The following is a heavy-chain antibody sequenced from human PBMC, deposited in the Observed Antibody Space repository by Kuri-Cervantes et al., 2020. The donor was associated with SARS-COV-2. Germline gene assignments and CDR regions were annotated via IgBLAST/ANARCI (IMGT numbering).Heavy chain of an antibody. J-gene: IGHJ4*02. CDR2: ISHDGKNK. CDR3: VKDILSGSYLFSLFDN. D-gene: IGHD1-26*01. Sequence: GESLKISCAASGFNFSRTDMHWVRQAPGKGLEWVAVISHDGKNKKCIASGKGRFTISTDNSKNMVYLQMNSLRAEDTAVYYCVKDILSGSYLFSLFDNWGQGTLVTVSS. CDR1: GFNFSRTD. V-gene: IGHV3-30*18.